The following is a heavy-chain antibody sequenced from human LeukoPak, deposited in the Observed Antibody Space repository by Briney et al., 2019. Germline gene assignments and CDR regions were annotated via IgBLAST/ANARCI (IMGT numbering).Heavy chain of an antibody. V-gene: IGHV3-23*01. J-gene: IGHJ6*03. D-gene: IGHD3-10*01. CDR2: ISGSGGST. CDR3: AKEEWGFGEFPLFMDV. Sequence: GGSLRLSCAASGFTFSSYGMSWVRQAPGKGLEWVSAISGSGGSTYYADSVKGRFTISRDKSKNTLYLQMNSLRAEDTAVYYCAKEEWGFGEFPLFMDVWGKGTTVTISS. CDR1: GFTFSSYG.